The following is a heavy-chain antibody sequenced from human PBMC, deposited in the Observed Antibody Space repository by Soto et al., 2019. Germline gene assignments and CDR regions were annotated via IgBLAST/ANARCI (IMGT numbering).Heavy chain of an antibody. V-gene: IGHV4-30-4*01. J-gene: IGHJ5*02. CDR1: GGSISSGDYY. CDR2: IYYSGST. D-gene: IGHD5-12*01. CDR3: ARQHGYSGLSRFDP. Sequence: PSETLSLTCTVSGGSISSGDYYWSWIRQPPGKGLEWIGYIYYSGSTYYNPSLKSRVTISVDTSKSQFSLKLSSVTAADTAVYYCARQHGYSGLSRFDPWGQGTLVTVSS.